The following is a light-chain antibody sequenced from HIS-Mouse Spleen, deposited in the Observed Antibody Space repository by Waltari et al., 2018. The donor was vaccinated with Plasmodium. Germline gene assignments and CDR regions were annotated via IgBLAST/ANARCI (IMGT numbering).Light chain of an antibody. V-gene: IGLV3-1*01. CDR3: QAWDSSTVV. J-gene: IGLJ2*01. CDR2: QDS. Sequence: SYELTQPPSVSVSPGQTASITCSGGKLGDKYACWYQQKPGQSPVLVIYQDSKRPSGMLEPFSGSYAGNTATLIIRGTQAMDEADYYCQAWDSSTVVFGGGTKLTVL. CDR1: KLGDKY.